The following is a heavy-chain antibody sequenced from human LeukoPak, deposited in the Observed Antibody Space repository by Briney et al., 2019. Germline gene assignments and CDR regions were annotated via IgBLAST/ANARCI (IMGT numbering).Heavy chain of an antibody. J-gene: IGHJ4*02. V-gene: IGHV3-23*01. Sequence: NPGGSLRLSCAASGFTFSSYAMSWVRQAPGKGLEWVSAISGSGGSTYYADSVKGRFTISRDNSKNTLYLQMNSLRAEDTAVYYCAKDIETYYYDSSGYYHYGLDYWGQGTLVTVSS. CDR2: ISGSGGST. CDR3: AKDIETYYYDSSGYYHYGLDY. D-gene: IGHD3-22*01. CDR1: GFTFSSYA.